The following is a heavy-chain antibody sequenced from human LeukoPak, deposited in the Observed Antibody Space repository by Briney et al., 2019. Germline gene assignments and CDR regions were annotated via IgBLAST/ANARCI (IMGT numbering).Heavy chain of an antibody. CDR3: ARHFYETSGYLDY. J-gene: IGHJ4*02. V-gene: IGHV4-39*02. CDR2: IYYSGNT. D-gene: IGHD3-22*01. CDR1: GGSISSSNYY. Sequence: PSETLSLTCTVSGGSISSSNYYWGWFGHPPGKGLGWIGSIYYSGNTYYNPSLKSRVTISVDTSKNHFSLKLSSVTAADTAVYYCARHFYETSGYLDYWGQGTLVTVSS.